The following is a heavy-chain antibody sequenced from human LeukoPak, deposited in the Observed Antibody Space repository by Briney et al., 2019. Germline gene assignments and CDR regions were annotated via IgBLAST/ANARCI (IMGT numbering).Heavy chain of an antibody. J-gene: IGHJ4*02. D-gene: IGHD5-12*01. Sequence: SETLSLTCTVSGDPISTYYWSWIRQPPGKGLEWIGYMYYSGSTNYNPSLKSRVTISLDTPKNQFSLRLNSVTAADTAVYYCARGVAGYGPYDYWGQGTLVTVSS. CDR3: ARGVAGYGPYDY. CDR2: MYYSGST. CDR1: GDPISTYY. V-gene: IGHV4-59*01.